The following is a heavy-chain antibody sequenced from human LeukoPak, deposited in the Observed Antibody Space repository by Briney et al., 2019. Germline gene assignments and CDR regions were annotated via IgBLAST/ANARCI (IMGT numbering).Heavy chain of an antibody. D-gene: IGHD3-9*01. J-gene: IGHJ4*02. CDR1: GGSISSYY. CDR2: IYTSGST. V-gene: IGHV4-4*07. CDR3: ARDRGTEFDWSLFTLDY. Sequence: SETLSLTCTVSGGSISSYYWSWIRQPAGKGLEWIGRIYTSGSTNYNPSLKSRVTMSVDTSKNQFSLKLSSVTAADTAVYYCARDRGTEFDWSLFTLDYWGQGTLVTVSS.